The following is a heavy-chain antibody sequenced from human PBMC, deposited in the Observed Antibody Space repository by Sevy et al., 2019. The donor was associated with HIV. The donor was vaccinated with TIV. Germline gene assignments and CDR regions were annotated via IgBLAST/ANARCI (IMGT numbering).Heavy chain of an antibody. CDR3: ARGDYFDY. CDR1: GGSFSGYY. J-gene: IGHJ4*02. CDR2: INHSGST. Sequence: SETLSLTCAVYGGSFSGYYWSWIRQPPGKGLEWIGEINHSGSTNYNPPLKSRVTISVDTSKNQFSLKLSSVTAADTAVYYCARGDYFDYWGQGTLVTVSS. V-gene: IGHV4-34*01.